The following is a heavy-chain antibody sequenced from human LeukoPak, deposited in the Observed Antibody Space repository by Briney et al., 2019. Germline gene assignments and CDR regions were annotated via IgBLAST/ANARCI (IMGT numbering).Heavy chain of an antibody. CDR2: IYYSGST. CDR1: GVSISSYC. V-gene: IGHV4-59*01. D-gene: IGHD3-10*01. CDR3: ARETYYFGSGTWFDP. Sequence: PSETLSLTCTVSGVSISSYCWSWIRQPPGKGLEWIGYIYYSGSTNYNPSLKSRVTISVDTSKNQFSLKLIYVTAADTAVYYCARETYYFGSGTWFDPWGQGTLVTVSS. J-gene: IGHJ5*02.